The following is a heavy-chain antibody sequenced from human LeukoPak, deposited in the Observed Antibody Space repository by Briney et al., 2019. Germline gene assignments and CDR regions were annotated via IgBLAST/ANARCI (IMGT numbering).Heavy chain of an antibody. V-gene: IGHV4-38-2*02. CDR2: IYHSGST. J-gene: IGHJ3*02. CDR1: GYSISSGYY. Sequence: SETLSLTCTVSGYSISSGYYWGWIRQPPGKGLERIGSIYHSGSTYYNPSLKSRVTISVDTSKNQFSLKLSSVTAADTAVYYCARIVQCYYDSSGYHHPGAFDIWGQGTMVTVSS. D-gene: IGHD3-22*01. CDR3: ARIVQCYYDSSGYHHPGAFDI.